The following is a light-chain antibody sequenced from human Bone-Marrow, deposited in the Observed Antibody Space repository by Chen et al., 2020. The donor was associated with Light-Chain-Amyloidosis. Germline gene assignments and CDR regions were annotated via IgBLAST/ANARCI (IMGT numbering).Light chain of an antibody. CDR1: NSNIGNNA. CDR2: SNN. Sequence: QSVLTQPPSVSGTPGQRVTISCSGSNSNIGNNAVNWYQQQYPVTAPKLLIYSNNQRPSGVPDRFAGYMCGTSASLAISGLQPEDEAEYYCATWDDSLNGVMFGGGTKLTVL. J-gene: IGLJ3*02. CDR3: ATWDDSLNGVM. V-gene: IGLV1-44*01.